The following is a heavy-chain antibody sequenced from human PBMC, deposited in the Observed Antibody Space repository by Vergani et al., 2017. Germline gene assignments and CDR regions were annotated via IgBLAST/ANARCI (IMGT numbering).Heavy chain of an antibody. V-gene: IGHV3-73*01. CDR3: TRHIGYYYYGMDV. D-gene: IGHD2-15*01. CDR2: IRSKANSYAT. Sequence: EVQLVESGGGLVQPGGSLKLSCAASGFTFSGSAMHWVRQASGKGLEWVGRIRSKANSYATAYAASVKGRFTISSDDSKNTEYLQMNSLKTEVTAVYYCTRHIGYYYYGMDVWGQGTTVTVSS. J-gene: IGHJ6*02. CDR1: GFTFSGSA.